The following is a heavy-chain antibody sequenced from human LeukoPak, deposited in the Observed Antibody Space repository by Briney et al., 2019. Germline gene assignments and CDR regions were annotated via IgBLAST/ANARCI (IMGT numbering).Heavy chain of an antibody. CDR1: GFTFSSYS. J-gene: IGHJ6*03. V-gene: IGHV3-21*01. CDR3: ARVVRPAVTIFGVATRPVYYYMDV. CDR2: ISSSSSYI. Sequence: GGSLRLSCAASGFTFSSYSMNWVRQAPGKGLEWVSSISSSSSYIYHADSMKGRFTISRDNAKNSLYLQMSSLRGEDTAVYYCARVVRPAVTIFGVATRPVYYYMDVWGKGTTVTVSS. D-gene: IGHD3-3*01.